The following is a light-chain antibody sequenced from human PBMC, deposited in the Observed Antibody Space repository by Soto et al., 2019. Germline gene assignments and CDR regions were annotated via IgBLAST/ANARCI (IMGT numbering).Light chain of an antibody. V-gene: IGLV2-14*01. J-gene: IGLJ2*01. CDR3: SSYTSSSTSLVV. CDR1: SSDVGGYNY. Sequence: QSVLTQPASASGSPGQSITISCTGTSSDVGGYNYVSWYQQHPGKAPKLMIYDVSNRPSGVSNRFSGAKSGNTASLTISGRQAEDEADYYCSSYTSSSTSLVVFGGGTQLTVL. CDR2: DVS.